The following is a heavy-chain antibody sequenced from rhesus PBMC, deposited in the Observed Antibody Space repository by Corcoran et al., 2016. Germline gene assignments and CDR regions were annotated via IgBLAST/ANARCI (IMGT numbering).Heavy chain of an antibody. J-gene: IGHJ4*01. Sequence: EVQLVETGGGLVQPGGSLKLSCAASGFTFSSYGMSWVRQAPGKGLEWVSAMNSGRGSPSYADSVKGRSHIYRDNSHNTRSLQLNSLRAEDTAVYYCAKGGADDYSYYYSSPDYWGQGGLVTVSS. CDR3: AKGGADDYSYYYSSPDY. D-gene: IGHD3-9*01. CDR1: GFTFSSYG. V-gene: IGHV3S5*01. CDR2: MNSGRGSP.